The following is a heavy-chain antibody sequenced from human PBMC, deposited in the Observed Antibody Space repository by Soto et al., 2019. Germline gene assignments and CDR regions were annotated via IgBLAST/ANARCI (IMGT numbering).Heavy chain of an antibody. CDR2: IIPIFGTA. J-gene: IGHJ6*02. CDR1: GGTFSSYA. CDR3: ARGFFWSGSPTYGMDV. V-gene: IGHV1-69*13. D-gene: IGHD3-3*01. Sequence: ASVKVSCKASGGTFSSYAISWVRQAPGQGLEWMGGIIPIFGTANYAQKFQGRVTITADESTSTAYMELSSLRSEDTAVYYCARGFFWSGSPTYGMDVWGQGTTVTVSS.